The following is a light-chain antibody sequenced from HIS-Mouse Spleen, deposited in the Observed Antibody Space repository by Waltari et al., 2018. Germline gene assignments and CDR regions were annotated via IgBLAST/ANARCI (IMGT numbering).Light chain of an antibody. V-gene: IGLV3-19*01. J-gene: IGLJ1*01. CDR2: GKN. CDR1: SLRSYY. Sequence: SSELTQDPAVSVALGQTVRITCQGDSLRSYYASWYQQKPGQEPVLVIYGKNNRPSGIPDRFSGSSSGNTASLTITGAQAEDEADYYCNSRDSSGNHLHYVFGTGTKVTVL. CDR3: NSRDSSGNHLHYV.